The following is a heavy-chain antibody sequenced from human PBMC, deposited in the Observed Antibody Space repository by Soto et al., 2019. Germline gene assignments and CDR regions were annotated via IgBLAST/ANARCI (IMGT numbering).Heavy chain of an antibody. CDR2: IYYSGST. Sequence: SETLSLTCTVSGGSISSSSYYWGWIRQPPGKGLEWFGSIYYSGSTYYNPSLKRRVTISVDTSKNQFSLKLSSVTAADTAVYYCAREAYSSSNWFDPWGQGTLVTVSS. J-gene: IGHJ5*02. V-gene: IGHV4-39*07. D-gene: IGHD6-13*01. CDR3: AREAYSSSNWFDP. CDR1: GGSISSSSYY.